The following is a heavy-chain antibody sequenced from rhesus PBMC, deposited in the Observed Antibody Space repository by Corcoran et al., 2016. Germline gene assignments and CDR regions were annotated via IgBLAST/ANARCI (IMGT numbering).Heavy chain of an antibody. CDR3: ARVANNWNYVVYFEF. Sequence: QVQLQESGPGLVKPSETLSLTCAVSGGSISSGYYYWSWIRQPPGKGLEWIGYIPDSGGTSDSPSLKSPVTMSSDTSKNQFSLKLSSWTAADTAVYYCARVANNWNYVVYFEFWGQGALVTVSS. V-gene: IGHV4-122*02. CDR1: GGSISSGYYY. CDR2: IPDSGGT. D-gene: IGHD1-26*01. J-gene: IGHJ1*01.